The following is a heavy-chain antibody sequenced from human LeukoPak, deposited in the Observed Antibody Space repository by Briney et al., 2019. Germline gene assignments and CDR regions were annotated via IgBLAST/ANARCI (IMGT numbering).Heavy chain of an antibody. J-gene: IGHJ4*02. V-gene: IGHV4-4*07. CDR3: ARGVDYPNNWYSLDY. CDR1: GGSIRSSY. D-gene: IGHD1-1*01. Sequence: PSETLSLTCSVSGGSIRSSYWNWIRQPAGKGLEWVGRVSSAGSTNYNPSLKSRLTVSVDTPKNQFSLNLTSVTAADTAVYYCARGVDYPNNWYSLDYWGQGTLVTVSS. CDR2: VSSAGST.